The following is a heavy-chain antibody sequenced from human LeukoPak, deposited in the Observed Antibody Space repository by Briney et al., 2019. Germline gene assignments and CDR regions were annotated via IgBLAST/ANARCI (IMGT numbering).Heavy chain of an antibody. D-gene: IGHD1/OR15-1a*01. CDR3: ARVSRTYYFYYYMDV. CDR1: GGSISSSSYY. Sequence: PSETLSLTCTVSGGSISSSSYYWGWIRQPPGKGLEWIGSIYYSGSTYYNPSLKSRVTISVDTSKNQFSLKLSSVTAADTAVYYCARVSRTYYFYYYMDVWGKGTTVTISS. CDR2: IYYSGST. J-gene: IGHJ6*03. V-gene: IGHV4-39*07.